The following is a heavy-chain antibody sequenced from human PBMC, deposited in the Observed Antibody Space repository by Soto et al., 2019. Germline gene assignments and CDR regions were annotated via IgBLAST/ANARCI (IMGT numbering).Heavy chain of an antibody. J-gene: IGHJ3*02. D-gene: IGHD3-9*01. Sequence: GGSLRLSCAASGFTFSSYEMNWVRHAPGKGLEWVSYISGSGSTIYYADSVKGRFTISRDNAKNSLYLQMNSLRAEDTAVYYCASVYYGDILTGADAFDIWGQGTMVTVSS. CDR2: ISGSGSTI. CDR1: GFTFSSYE. V-gene: IGHV3-48*03. CDR3: ASVYYGDILTGADAFDI.